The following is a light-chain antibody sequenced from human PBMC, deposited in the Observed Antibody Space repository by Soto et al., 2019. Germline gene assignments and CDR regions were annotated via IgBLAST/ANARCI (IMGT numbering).Light chain of an antibody. CDR1: QSVSSN. Sequence: EIVMTQSPATLSVSPGERATLSCRASQSVSSNLAWYQQKPGQAPRLLIYGASTRATCIPARFSGSGSGTEFTLTISSLQSEDFAVYYCQQYNNWPFTFGPGTKVDIK. J-gene: IGKJ3*01. CDR3: QQYNNWPFT. V-gene: IGKV3-15*01. CDR2: GAS.